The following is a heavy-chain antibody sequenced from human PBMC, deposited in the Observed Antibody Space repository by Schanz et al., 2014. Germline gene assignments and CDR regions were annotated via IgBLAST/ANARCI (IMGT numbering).Heavy chain of an antibody. D-gene: IGHD1-26*01. CDR1: GFTFSSYS. J-gene: IGHJ4*02. V-gene: IGHV3-48*01. CDR2: VSRSTPDI. CDR3: ARGGSGSHYRLDY. Sequence: EVQLVESGGGLVQPGGSLRLSCAASGFTFSSYSMNWVRQAPGKGLEWVSYVSRSTPDIYYADSVKGRFTMSRDNAKNSLYLEMNSLRAEDTGLYFCARGGSGSHYRLDYWGQGTLVNVSS.